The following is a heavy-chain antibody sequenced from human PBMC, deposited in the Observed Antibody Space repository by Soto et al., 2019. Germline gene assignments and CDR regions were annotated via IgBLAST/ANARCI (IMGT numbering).Heavy chain of an antibody. Sequence: GGSLRLSCAASGFAFKNYAMTWVRQAPGKGLEWVSGISGSGSTYYADSVKGRFTISRDNSKNTLYLQMDSLRAEDTAVYYCARVRRDGYNYMFDYWGQGTLVTVSS. V-gene: IGHV3-23*01. CDR2: ISGSGST. D-gene: IGHD5-12*01. CDR1: GFAFKNYA. CDR3: ARVRRDGYNYMFDY. J-gene: IGHJ4*02.